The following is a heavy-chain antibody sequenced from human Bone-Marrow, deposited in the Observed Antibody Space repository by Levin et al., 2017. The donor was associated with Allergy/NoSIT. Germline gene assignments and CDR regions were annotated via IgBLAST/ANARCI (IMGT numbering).Heavy chain of an antibody. CDR1: GDSVSSNSAA. Sequence: SQTLSLTCAISGDSVSSNSAAWNWIRQSPSRGLEWLGRTYYRSKWYNDYAVSVKSRITINPDTSKNQFSLQLNSVTPEDTAVYYCARGRGYSGYEHYYYYGMDGWGQGTTVTVSS. D-gene: IGHD5-12*01. CDR3: ARGRGYSGYEHYYYYGMDG. J-gene: IGHJ6*02. V-gene: IGHV6-1*01. CDR2: TYYRSKWYN.